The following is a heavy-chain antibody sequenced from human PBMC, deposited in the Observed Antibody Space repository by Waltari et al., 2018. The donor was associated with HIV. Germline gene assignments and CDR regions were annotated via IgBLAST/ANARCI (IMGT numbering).Heavy chain of an antibody. D-gene: IGHD2-8*01. V-gene: IGHV3-74*01. J-gene: IGHJ3*01. CDR3: TRGNGHAFDL. Sequence: EVQLVESGGGSVQPGGSLRLSCAASGSTVSCYWTFRVRQVPGKGLVWVSRINSDGSSTTYADSVKGRFTISRDNAKNTLYLQMNSLSAEDTAMYYCTRGNGHAFDLWGQGTMVTVSS. CDR2: INSDGSST. CDR1: GSTVSCYW.